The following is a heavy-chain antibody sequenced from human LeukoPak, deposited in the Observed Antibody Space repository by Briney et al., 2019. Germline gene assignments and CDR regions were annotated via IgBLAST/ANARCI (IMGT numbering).Heavy chain of an antibody. CDR1: GYTFTGYY. D-gene: IGHD2-15*01. J-gene: IGHJ4*02. Sequence: ASVKVSCKASGYTFTGYYMHWVRQAPGQGLEWMGWINPNSGGTNYAQKFQGRVTMTRDTSISTAYMELSRLRSDDTAVYYCARDLGSCSGGSCYHRPFDYWGQGTLVTVSS. CDR2: INPNSGGT. CDR3: ARDLGSCSGGSCYHRPFDY. V-gene: IGHV1-2*02.